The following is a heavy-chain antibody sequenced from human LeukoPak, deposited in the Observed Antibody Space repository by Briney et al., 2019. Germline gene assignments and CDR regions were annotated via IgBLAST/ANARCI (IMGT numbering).Heavy chain of an antibody. CDR2: IYYSGST. CDR3: ARHVPGYFYYGWDV. CDR1: GGSISSNTYC. V-gene: IGHV4-39*01. Sequence: SETLSLTCTVSGGSISSNTYCWGWIRQPPGKGLEWIGSIYYSGSTYYNPSLKSRVTISVDTSKNQFSLKLSSVTAADTAVYYCARHVPGYFYYGWDVWGQGTTVTVSS. J-gene: IGHJ6*02.